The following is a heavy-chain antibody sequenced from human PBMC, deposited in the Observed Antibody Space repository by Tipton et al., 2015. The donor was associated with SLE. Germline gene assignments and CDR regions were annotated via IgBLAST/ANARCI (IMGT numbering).Heavy chain of an antibody. CDR3: VRETRGGDY. Sequence: QLVQSGPEVKKPGASVKVSCKASGYTFTNYAMNWVRQAPGQGLEWMGWINTNTGNPTYAQGFTGRFVLSSDTSVSTTYLQISSLKAEDTAVYYCVRETRGGDYWGQGTLVTVSS. J-gene: IGHJ4*02. D-gene: IGHD3-16*01. V-gene: IGHV7-4-1*02. CDR1: GYTFTNYA. CDR2: INTNTGNP.